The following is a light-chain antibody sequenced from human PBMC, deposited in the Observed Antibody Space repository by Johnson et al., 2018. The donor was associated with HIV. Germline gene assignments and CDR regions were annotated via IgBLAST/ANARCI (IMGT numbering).Light chain of an antibody. CDR2: DND. CDR3: GSWDSSLSAGGV. J-gene: IGLJ1*01. Sequence: QSVLTQPPSVSAAPGQKVTISCSGSSSNIGNNYVSWYQQLPGTAPKVLIYDNDKRPSGIPDRFSASKSGTSATLGITGLQTGDEADYYCGSWDSSLSAGGVFGTGTKVTVL. V-gene: IGLV1-51*01. CDR1: SSNIGNNY.